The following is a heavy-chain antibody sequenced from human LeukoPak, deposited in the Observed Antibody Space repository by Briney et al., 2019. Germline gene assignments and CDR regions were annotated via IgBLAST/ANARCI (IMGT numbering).Heavy chain of an antibody. CDR1: GGSISSYN. CDR3: ARRVGATTEVWFDP. D-gene: IGHD1-26*01. J-gene: IGHJ5*02. Sequence: PSETLSLTCTVSGGSISSYNWSWIRQPPGKGPEWNGYIYYSGSTNYNPSLKSRVTISVDTSKNQFSLKLSSVTAADTAVYYCARRVGATTEVWFDPWGQGTLVTVSS. CDR2: IYYSGST. V-gene: IGHV4-59*08.